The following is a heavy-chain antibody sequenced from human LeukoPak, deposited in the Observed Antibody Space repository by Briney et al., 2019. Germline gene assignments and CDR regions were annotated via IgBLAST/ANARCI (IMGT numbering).Heavy chain of an antibody. CDR2: IYYSGST. Sequence: SETLSLTCTVSGGSISSSSYYWGWIRQPPGKGLEWIGSIYYSGSTHYNPSLKSRVTISVDTSKNQFSLKLSSVTAADTAVYYCASQGRKNYDSSGYYYASWGQGTLVTVSS. CDR1: GGSISSSSYY. J-gene: IGHJ4*02. CDR3: ASQGRKNYDSSGYYYAS. D-gene: IGHD3-22*01. V-gene: IGHV4-39*01.